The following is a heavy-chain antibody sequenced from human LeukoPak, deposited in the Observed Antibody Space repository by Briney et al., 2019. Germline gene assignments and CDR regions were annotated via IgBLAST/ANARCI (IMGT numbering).Heavy chain of an antibody. CDR2: TYYRSKWYN. J-gene: IGHJ4*02. V-gene: IGHV6-1*01. CDR1: GDSVSSNSAT. D-gene: IGHD6-13*01. Sequence: SQTLSLTCAISGDSVSSNSATWTWIRQSPSRGLEWLGRTYYRSKWYNDYAISVKSRITINPDTSRNQFSLQLNSVTPEDTAVYYCARGSSCNSWYFDCWGQGTLVTVSS. CDR3: ARGSSCNSWYFDC.